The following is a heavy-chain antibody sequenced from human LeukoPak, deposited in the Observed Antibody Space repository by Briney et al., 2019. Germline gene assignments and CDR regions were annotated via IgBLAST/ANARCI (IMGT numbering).Heavy chain of an antibody. CDR2: MNPNSGNT. CDR1: GYTFTSYD. D-gene: IGHD3-10*01. CDR3: ARARDGDYFDY. J-gene: IGHJ4*02. Sequence: ASVKVSCKASGYTFTSYDINWVRQATGQGLEWMGWMNPNSGNTGYAQKLQGRVTMTTDTSTSTAYMELRSLRSDDTAVYYCARARDGDYFDYWGQGTLVTVSS. V-gene: IGHV1-8*01.